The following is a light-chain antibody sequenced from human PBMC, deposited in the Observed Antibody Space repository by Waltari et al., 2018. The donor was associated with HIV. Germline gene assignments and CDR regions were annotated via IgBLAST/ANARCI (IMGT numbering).Light chain of an antibody. V-gene: IGLV2-14*03. Sequence: SALTQPDSVSGSPGQSITTSCHGTTRDVGAYAYVRWYHQHPGTVAKLLISDVYIPPSRISTRLSGSKSGNTASLTISGLQADDEADYYCASFTSGRLNVFGTGTKVTVL. CDR2: DVY. J-gene: IGLJ1*01. CDR1: TRDVGAYAY. CDR3: ASFTSGRLNV.